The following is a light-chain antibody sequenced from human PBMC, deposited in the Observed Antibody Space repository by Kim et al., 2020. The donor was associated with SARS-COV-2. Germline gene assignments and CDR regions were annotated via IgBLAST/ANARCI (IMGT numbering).Light chain of an antibody. V-gene: IGLV3-1*01. CDR2: QDS. J-gene: IGLJ2*01. CDR1: KLGDKY. CDR3: QAWDSSTVV. Sequence: VSSGQTASITCSGDKLGDKYACWYQQKPGQSPVLVIYQDSKRPSGIPERFSGSNSGNTATLTISGTQAMDEADYYCQAWDSSTVVFGGGTKLTVL.